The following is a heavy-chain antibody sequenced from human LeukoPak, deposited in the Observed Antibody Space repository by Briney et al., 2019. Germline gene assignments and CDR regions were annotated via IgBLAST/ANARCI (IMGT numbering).Heavy chain of an antibody. CDR3: SRGSSRIYYYDSSGYSHAFDY. CDR2: TYYRSKWYT. Sequence: SQTLSLTCAISGDSVSSNSAAWNWVRQSPSRGLEWLGRTYYRSKWYTDYAESVKSRITINPDTSKNQFSLQVKSVTPEDTAGYFCSRGSSRIYYYDSSGYSHAFDYWGQGILVTVSS. CDR1: GDSVSSNSAA. J-gene: IGHJ4*02. D-gene: IGHD3-22*01. V-gene: IGHV6-1*01.